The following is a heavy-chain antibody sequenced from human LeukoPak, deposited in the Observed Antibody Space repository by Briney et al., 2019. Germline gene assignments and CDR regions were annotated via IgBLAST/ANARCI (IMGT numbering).Heavy chain of an antibody. Sequence: PGGSLRLSCVASGFTFSTYGMHWVRQAPGKGLEWVAFIRYDESNKHYADSVKGRFTISRDNSKNSLYLQMNSLRAEDTAVYYCVRAQRMTTAAPYEFDYWGQGTLVTVSS. J-gene: IGHJ4*02. V-gene: IGHV3-30*02. CDR2: IRYDESNK. D-gene: IGHD4-11*01. CDR3: VRAQRMTTAAPYEFDY. CDR1: GFTFSTYG.